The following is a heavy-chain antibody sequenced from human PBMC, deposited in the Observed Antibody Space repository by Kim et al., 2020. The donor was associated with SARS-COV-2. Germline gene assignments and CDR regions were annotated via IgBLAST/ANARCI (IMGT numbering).Heavy chain of an antibody. Sequence: GGSLRLSCAASGFTFSSYGMHWVRQAPGKGLEWVAVISYDGSNKYYADSVKGRFTISRDNSKNTLYLQMNSLRAEDTAVYYCAKGQYYVFWSGYFLSTGYYMDVWGKGTTVTVSS. CDR1: GFTFSSYG. CDR3: AKGQYYVFWSGYFLSTGYYMDV. J-gene: IGHJ6*03. CDR2: ISYDGSNK. V-gene: IGHV3-30*18. D-gene: IGHD3-3*01.